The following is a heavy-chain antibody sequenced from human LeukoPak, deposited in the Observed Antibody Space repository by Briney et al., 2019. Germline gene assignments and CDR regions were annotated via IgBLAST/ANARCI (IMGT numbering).Heavy chain of an antibody. CDR1: GYTFTTYA. CDR3: ARGIAVAYFDY. CDR2: INTGNGYT. J-gene: IGHJ4*02. Sequence: ASVKVCCKASGYTFTTYAMHWVRQAPGQRLEWMGWINTGNGYTKYSQNFQGRVTITRDTSASTAYMELSSLKSEDTAVYYCARGIAVAYFDYWGQGTLVTVSS. V-gene: IGHV1-3*04. D-gene: IGHD6-19*01.